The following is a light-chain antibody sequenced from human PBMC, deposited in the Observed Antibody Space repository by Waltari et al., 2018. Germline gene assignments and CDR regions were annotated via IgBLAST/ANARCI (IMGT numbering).Light chain of an antibody. Sequence: DIQMTQSPSSLSASVGDTVTITCRASQSISSWLDWYQQKPGKAPNLLIYKASSLQSGVPSRFSGSGSGTEFTLTISSLQPEDFATYYCLQYSSSPYSFGQGTKVEIK. J-gene: IGKJ2*03. CDR2: KAS. CDR3: LQYSSSPYS. V-gene: IGKV1-12*01. CDR1: QSISSW.